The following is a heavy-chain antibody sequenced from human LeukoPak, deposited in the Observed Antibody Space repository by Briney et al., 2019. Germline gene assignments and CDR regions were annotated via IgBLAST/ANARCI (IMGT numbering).Heavy chain of an antibody. CDR2: FDPEDGET. V-gene: IGHV1-24*01. CDR1: GYTLTELS. J-gene: IGHJ4*02. CDR3: ATSGNIAAAGTIDY. Sequence: ASVKVSCKVSGYTLTELSMHWVRQAPGKGLEWMGGFDPEDGETIYAQKFQGRVTMTEDTSTDTAYMELSSLRSEDTAVYYCATSGNIAAAGTIDYWGQGTLVTVSS. D-gene: IGHD6-13*01.